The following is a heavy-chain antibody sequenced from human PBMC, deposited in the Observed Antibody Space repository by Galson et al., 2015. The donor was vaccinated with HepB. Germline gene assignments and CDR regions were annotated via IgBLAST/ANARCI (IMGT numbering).Heavy chain of an antibody. CDR3: ARGGGNHDFWSGYIPGGLDF. J-gene: IGHJ4*02. CDR2: ISSNGGST. CDR1: GFTFSNYV. D-gene: IGHD3-3*01. Sequence: SLRLSCAASGFTFSNYVMNWVRQAPGKGLEYISVISSNGGSTDYAASVKGRFIISRDNSKNMLYLQMGSLRAEDMAVYYCARGGGNHDFWSGYIPGGLDFWGQGTLVTVSS. V-gene: IGHV3-64*02.